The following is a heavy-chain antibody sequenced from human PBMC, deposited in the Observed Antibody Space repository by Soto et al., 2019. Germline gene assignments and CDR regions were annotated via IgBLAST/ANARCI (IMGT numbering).Heavy chain of an antibody. CDR2: IYPGDSDT. D-gene: IGHD6-13*01. CDR3: ARSYSSSLPPYYMDV. Sequence: GESLKISCKGSGYSFTSYWIGWVRQMPGKGLEWMGIIYPGDSDTRYSPSFQGQVTISADKSISTAYLQWSSLKASDTAMYYCARSYSSSLPPYYMDVWGKGTTVTVSS. J-gene: IGHJ6*03. V-gene: IGHV5-51*01. CDR1: GYSFTSYW.